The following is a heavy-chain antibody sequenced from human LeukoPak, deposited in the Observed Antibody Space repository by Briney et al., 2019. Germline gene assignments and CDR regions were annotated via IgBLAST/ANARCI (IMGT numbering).Heavy chain of an antibody. J-gene: IGHJ6*03. V-gene: IGHV3-48*04. CDR1: GFTFSSYS. CDR2: ISSSSSTI. CDR3: ARGPEEVYYYYYMDV. Sequence: PGGSLRLSCAASGFTFSSYSMNWVRQAPGKGQEWVSYISSSSSTIYYADSVKGRFTISRDNAKNSLYLQMNSLRAEDTAVYYCARGPEEVYYYYYMDVWGKGTTVTVSS.